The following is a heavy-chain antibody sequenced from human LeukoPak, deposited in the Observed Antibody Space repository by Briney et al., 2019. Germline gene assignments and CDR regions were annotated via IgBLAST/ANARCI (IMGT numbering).Heavy chain of an antibody. Sequence: GESLKISCKGSGYSVTNSFIGWVRQMPGKGLEWMGIIFPDSDTRYSPSFQGQVAFSVDHLISTAYLQWGSLKPSDTAMNSCATADPQYYDIWTGRDDAFDIWGQGTLVTVSS. CDR2: IFPDSDT. D-gene: IGHD3-9*01. J-gene: IGHJ3*02. V-gene: IGHV5-51*04. CDR1: GYSVTNSF. CDR3: ATADPQYYDIWTGRDDAFDI.